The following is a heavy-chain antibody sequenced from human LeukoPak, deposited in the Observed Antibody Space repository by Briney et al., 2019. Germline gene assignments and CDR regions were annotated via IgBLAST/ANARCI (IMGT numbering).Heavy chain of an antibody. Sequence: GGSLRLSCAASGFTFSSYPMSWVRQPPGKGLEWVSAISGSGGSTYYADSVKGRFTISRDNSKNTLYLQMNSLRAEDTAVYYCARILPPKLSDGYGMDVWGQGTTVTVSS. CDR3: ARILPPKLSDGYGMDV. J-gene: IGHJ6*02. D-gene: IGHD2/OR15-2a*01. CDR2: ISGSGGST. V-gene: IGHV3-23*01. CDR1: GFTFSSYP.